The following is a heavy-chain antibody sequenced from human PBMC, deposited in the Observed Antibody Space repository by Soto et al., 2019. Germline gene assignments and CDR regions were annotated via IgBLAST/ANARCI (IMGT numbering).Heavy chain of an antibody. CDR2: IYYSGST. D-gene: IGHD6-13*01. V-gene: IGHV4-31*03. Sequence: PSETLSLTCTVSGGSISSGGYYWSWIRQHPGKGLERIGYIYYSGSTYYNPSLKSRVTISVDTSKNQFSLKLSSVTAADTAVYYCARDVAQQNWFDPWGQGTLVTVSS. CDR1: GGSISSGGYY. CDR3: ARDVAQQNWFDP. J-gene: IGHJ5*02.